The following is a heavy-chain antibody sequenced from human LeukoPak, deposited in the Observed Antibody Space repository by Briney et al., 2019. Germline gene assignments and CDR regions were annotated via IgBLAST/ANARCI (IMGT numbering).Heavy chain of an antibody. J-gene: IGHJ3*02. Sequence: GGSLRLSCAASGFTFSSYAMHWVRQAPGKGLEWVAVISYDGSNKYYADSVKGRFTISRDNAKSSLYLQMNSLRAEDTAVYYCARDRQSYDGFDIWGHGTMVIVSS. CDR2: ISYDGSNK. CDR3: ARDRQSYDGFDI. CDR1: GFTFSSYA. D-gene: IGHD4-11*01. V-gene: IGHV3-30-3*01.